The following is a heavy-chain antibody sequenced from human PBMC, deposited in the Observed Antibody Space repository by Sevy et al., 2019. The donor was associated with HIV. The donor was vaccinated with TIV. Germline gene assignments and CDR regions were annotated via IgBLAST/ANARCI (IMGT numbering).Heavy chain of an antibody. V-gene: IGHV4-61*01. CDR2: IYQSGST. J-gene: IGHJ4*02. CDR3: ARAYSSSWTGYYFDY. CDR1: GGSVSSGSYC. Sequence: SETLSLTCTVSGGSVSSGSYCWSWIRQPPGKGLEWIGYIYQSGSTKYNPSLKSRVTLSVDTSKNQFSLKLSSVTAADTAVYYCARAYSSSWTGYYFDYWGQGTLVTVSS. D-gene: IGHD6-13*01.